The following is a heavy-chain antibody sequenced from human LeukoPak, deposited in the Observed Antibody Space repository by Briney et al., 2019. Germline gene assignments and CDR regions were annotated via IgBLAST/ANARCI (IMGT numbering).Heavy chain of an antibody. J-gene: IGHJ5*02. V-gene: IGHV4-59*08. D-gene: IGHD6-13*01. Sequence: SETLSLTCTVSGGSISSYYWSWIRQPPGKGLEWIGYIYYSGSTNYNPSLKSRVTISVDTSKNQFSLKLSSVTAADAAVYYCARVPRIAAAGFWFDPWGQGTLVTVSS. CDR2: IYYSGST. CDR3: ARVPRIAAAGFWFDP. CDR1: GGSISSYY.